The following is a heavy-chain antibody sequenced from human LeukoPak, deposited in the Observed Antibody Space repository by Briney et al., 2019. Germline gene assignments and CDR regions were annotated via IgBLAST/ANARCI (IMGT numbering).Heavy chain of an antibody. CDR2: INAGNGNT. V-gene: IGHV1-3*01. J-gene: IGHJ4*02. Sequence: GASVEVSCKASGYTFTSYAMHWVRQAPGQRLEWMGWINAGNGNTKYSQKFQGRVTITRDTSASTAYMELSSLRSEDTAVYYCARVGYGSGSIDDYWGQGTLVTVSS. CDR3: ARVGYGSGSIDDY. CDR1: GYTFTSYA. D-gene: IGHD3-10*01.